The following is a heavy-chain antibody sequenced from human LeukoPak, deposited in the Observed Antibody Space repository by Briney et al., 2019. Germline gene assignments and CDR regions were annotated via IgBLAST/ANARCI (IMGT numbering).Heavy chain of an antibody. CDR1: GFTFSSYG. D-gene: IGHD5-18*01. CDR2: ISYDGSNK. CDR3: FDTAMAGY. Sequence: PGGSLRLSCAASGFTFSSYGMHWVRQAPGKGLEWVAVISYDGSNKYYADSVKGRFTISRDNSKNTLCLQMNSLRAEDTAVYYCFDTAMAGYWGQGTLVTVSS. V-gene: IGHV3-30*03. J-gene: IGHJ4*02.